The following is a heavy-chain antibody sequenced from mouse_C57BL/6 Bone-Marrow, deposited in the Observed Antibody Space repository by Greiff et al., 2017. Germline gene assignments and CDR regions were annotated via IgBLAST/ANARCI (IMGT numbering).Heavy chain of an antibody. D-gene: IGHD2-3*01. CDR1: GFTFSSYG. CDR3: ARHDESWFAY. J-gene: IGHJ3*01. V-gene: IGHV5-6*01. CDR2: ISSGGSYT. Sequence: EVKLMEPGGDLVKPGGSLKLSCAASGFTFSSYGMSWVRQTPDKRLEWVATISSGGSYTYYPDSVKGRCTISRDNAKNTPYLQMSSLKSEDTAVYYCARHDESWFAYWGQGTLVTVSA.